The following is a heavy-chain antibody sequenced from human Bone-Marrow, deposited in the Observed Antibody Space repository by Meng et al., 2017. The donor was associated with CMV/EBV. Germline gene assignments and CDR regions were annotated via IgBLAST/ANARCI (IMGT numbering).Heavy chain of an antibody. J-gene: IGHJ2*01. CDR3: ARRGVPAAINWYFDL. Sequence: SGFPFSSYWMHWVRQAPGKGLVWVSRINSDGTSTSYADSVKGRFTISRDNAENTLYLQMNSLRAEDTAVYYCARRGVPAAINWYFDLWGRGTLVTVSS. V-gene: IGHV3-74*01. CDR2: INSDGTST. CDR1: GFPFSSYW. D-gene: IGHD2-2*02.